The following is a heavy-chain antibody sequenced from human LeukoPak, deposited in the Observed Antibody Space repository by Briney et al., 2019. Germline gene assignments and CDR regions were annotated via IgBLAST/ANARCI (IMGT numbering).Heavy chain of an antibody. J-gene: IGHJ6*02. CDR3: ARDAFRGMDV. CDR2: INSDGIGT. CDR1: GFTLNNYW. V-gene: IGHV3-74*01. Sequence: GGSLRLSCAASGFTLNNYWVHWVRQAPGKGLVWVSQINSDGIGTRYADSVKGRFTISRDNAKNTLYLQMNSLRAEDTAVYYCARDAFRGMDVWGQGTTATVSS.